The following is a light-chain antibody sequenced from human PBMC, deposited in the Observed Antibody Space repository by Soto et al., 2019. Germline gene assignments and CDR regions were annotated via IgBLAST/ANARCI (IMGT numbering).Light chain of an antibody. CDR2: GAS. CDR3: HQYGGSTRT. CDR1: PSATTQ. V-gene: IGKV3-20*01. Sequence: EIVLTQSPATLSLSPGERATLSCRASPSATTQLAWYQQKPGQAPRLLIHGASSRATGVPAKITGSGSGTDFTLSMSRLAPEDFAVYYCHQYGGSTRTFGPGTNVD. J-gene: IGKJ3*01.